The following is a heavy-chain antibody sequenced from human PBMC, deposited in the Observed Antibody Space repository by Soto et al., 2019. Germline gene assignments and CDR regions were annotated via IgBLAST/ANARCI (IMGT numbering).Heavy chain of an antibody. Sequence: EVQLLESGGGLVQPGGSLRLSCAASGFTFSSYAMSWVRQAPGKGLEWVSAISGSGGSTYYADSVKGRFTISRDTSKNTLDLQMSSLRAEDTAVYYCAKDIKDTAMVDYWGQGTLVTGSS. CDR3: AKDIKDTAMVDY. D-gene: IGHD5-18*01. CDR1: GFTFSSYA. J-gene: IGHJ4*02. V-gene: IGHV3-23*01. CDR2: ISGSGGST.